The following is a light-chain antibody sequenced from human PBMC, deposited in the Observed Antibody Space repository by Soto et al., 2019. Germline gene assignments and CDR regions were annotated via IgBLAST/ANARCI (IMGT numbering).Light chain of an antibody. CDR3: QHRMNWPLT. CDR1: QSISSW. CDR2: DVS. Sequence: DIQMTQSPSTLSASVGDRVTITCRASQSISSWLAWYQQKPGKAPYLLISDVSSLERGVPSRFSGSGSGTEFTLTISSMQPDDFAVYYCQHRMNWPLTFGQGTRLEIK. J-gene: IGKJ5*01. V-gene: IGKV1-5*01.